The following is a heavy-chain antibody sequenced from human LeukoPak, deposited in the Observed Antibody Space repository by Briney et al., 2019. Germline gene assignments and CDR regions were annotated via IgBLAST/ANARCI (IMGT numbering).Heavy chain of an antibody. J-gene: IGHJ4*02. CDR2: INHFGST. D-gene: IGHD1-26*01. Sequence: SETLSLTCTVSAGSINRFYWNWIRQSPGKGLEWIGEINHFGSTNYNPSLKSRVTISIDTSKNQFSLKLSSVTAADTAVYYCARIRSRKWGFDYWGQGTLVTVSS. CDR3: ARIRSRKWGFDY. V-gene: IGHV4-34*01. CDR1: AGSINRFY.